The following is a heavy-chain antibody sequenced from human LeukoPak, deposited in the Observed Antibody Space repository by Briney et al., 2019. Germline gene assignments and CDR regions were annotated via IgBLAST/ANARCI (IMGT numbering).Heavy chain of an antibody. CDR2: IKQDGREK. V-gene: IGHV3-7*01. D-gene: IGHD3-3*01. J-gene: IGHJ4*02. CDR1: GFTFSSYW. CDR3: ARALRSHDFWSGYYKAESFDY. Sequence: GGSLRLSCAASGFTFSSYWMSWVRQAPGKGLEWVANIKQDGREKYYVDSVKGRFTISRDNAKNSLYLQMNSLRAEDTAVYYCARALRSHDFWSGYYKAESFDYWGQGTLVTVSS.